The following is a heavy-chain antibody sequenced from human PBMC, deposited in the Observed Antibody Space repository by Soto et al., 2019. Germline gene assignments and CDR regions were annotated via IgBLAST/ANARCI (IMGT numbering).Heavy chain of an antibody. CDR2: INPNSGGT. D-gene: IGHD2-8*02. Sequence: ASVTVSCKASGYTFTGYYMHWVRQAPGQGREWMGWINPNSGGTNYGQKCRGRVTMTRDTPISTAYMELSRLRSDDTAVYYCARGGGVNSWFDPGGQGTLVTVSS. V-gene: IGHV1-2*02. J-gene: IGHJ5*02. CDR3: ARGGGVNSWFDP. CDR1: GYTFTGYY.